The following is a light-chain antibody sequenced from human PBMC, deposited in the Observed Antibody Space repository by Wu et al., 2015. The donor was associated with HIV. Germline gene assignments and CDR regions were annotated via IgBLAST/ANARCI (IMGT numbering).Light chain of an antibody. J-gene: IGKJ1*01. Sequence: ILSCRASESVSSRHFAWYQHKPGQAPRLLILDTFSRATGIPDRFSGSGSQTDFALTISRLEPEDSAVYYCHQYGTSLWTFGQGTKVEVK. CDR1: ESVSSRH. V-gene: IGKV3-20*01. CDR2: DTF. CDR3: HQYGTSLWT.